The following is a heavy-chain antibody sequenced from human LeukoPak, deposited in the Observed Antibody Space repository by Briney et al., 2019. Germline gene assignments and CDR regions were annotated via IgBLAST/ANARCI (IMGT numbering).Heavy chain of an antibody. CDR3: AGQKDPRPIDY. CDR2: INPSSGGT. J-gene: IGHJ4*02. V-gene: IGHV1-2*02. Sequence: ASVKVSCRASGYTFIAYYMHWVRQAPGQGLEWMGWINPSSGGTNYAQKFQGRVTMTRDTSISTAYTELSELRSDDTAVYYCAGQKDPRPIDYWGQGTLITVSS. CDR1: GYTFIAYY.